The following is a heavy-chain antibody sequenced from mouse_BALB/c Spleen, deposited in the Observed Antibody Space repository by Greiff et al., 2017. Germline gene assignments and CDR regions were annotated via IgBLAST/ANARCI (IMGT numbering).Heavy chain of an antibody. CDR2: IWSGGST. V-gene: IGHV2-2*02. J-gene: IGHJ3*01. CDR3: AKPLTTGGLFAY. D-gene: IGHD1-1*01. Sequence: QVQLKESGPGLVQPSQSLSITCTVSGFSLTSYGVHWVRQSPGKGLEWLGVIWSGGSTDYNAAFISRLSISKDNSKSQVFFKMNSLQANDTAIYYCAKPLTTGGLFAYWGQGTLVTVSA. CDR1: GFSLTSYG.